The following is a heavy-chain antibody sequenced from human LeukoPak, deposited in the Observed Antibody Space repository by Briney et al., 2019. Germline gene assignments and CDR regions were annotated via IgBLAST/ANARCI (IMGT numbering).Heavy chain of an antibody. CDR2: INPNSGGT. CDR1: GYTFTGYY. Sequence: ASVKVSFKASGYTFTGYYMHWVRQAPGQGLEWMGWINPNSGGTNYAQKFQGRVTMTWDTSISTAYMELSRLRSDDTAVYYCARVCPQGDYYDSSGPLDYWGQGTLVTVPS. V-gene: IGHV1-2*02. D-gene: IGHD3-22*01. CDR3: ARVCPQGDYYDSSGPLDY. J-gene: IGHJ4*02.